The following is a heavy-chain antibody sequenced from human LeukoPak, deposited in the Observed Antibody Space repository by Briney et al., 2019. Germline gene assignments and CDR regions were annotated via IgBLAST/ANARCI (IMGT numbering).Heavy chain of an antibody. CDR2: TYPGDSDT. Sequence: GESLKISCKAPGYTFTLYYIGWVRQMPGKGLEWMGFTYPGDSDTRYSPSFHGQVTISADKAISTAYLQWSSLKASDTAIYYCARLSPRAAVSGLYFDHWGQGTLVSVSS. CDR3: ARLSPRAAVSGLYFDH. D-gene: IGHD6-13*01. V-gene: IGHV5-51*01. J-gene: IGHJ1*01. CDR1: GYTFTLYY.